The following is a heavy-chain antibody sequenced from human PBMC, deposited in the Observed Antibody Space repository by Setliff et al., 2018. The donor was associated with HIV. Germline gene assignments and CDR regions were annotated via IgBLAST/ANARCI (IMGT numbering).Heavy chain of an antibody. CDR1: GGSFSGYY. CDR2: INHGGST. V-gene: IGHV4-34*01. D-gene: IGHD6-19*01. CDR3: ARASGDTSKFVNYYYYYMDV. J-gene: IGHJ6*03. Sequence: SETLSLTCAVYGGSFSGYYWSWIRQPPGKGLEWIGDINHGGSTNYNPSLKSRVTISVDMSKNQISLKLSSVTAADTAVYYCARASGDTSKFVNYYYYYMDVWGKGTTVTVSS.